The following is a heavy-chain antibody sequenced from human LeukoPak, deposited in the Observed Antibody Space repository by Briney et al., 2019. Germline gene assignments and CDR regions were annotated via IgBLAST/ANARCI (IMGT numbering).Heavy chain of an antibody. CDR1: GFTFSSYW. V-gene: IGHV3-74*01. CDR2: INPDGSYT. D-gene: IGHD4-17*01. Sequence: GGSLRLSCAASGFTFSSYWVHWVRQPPGQRLVWVSRINPDGSYTSYADSVKGRFTISRDNAENTVYLHMNSLRAEDTAVYYCARDLYGDRDYWGQGTLVTVSS. J-gene: IGHJ4*02. CDR3: ARDLYGDRDY.